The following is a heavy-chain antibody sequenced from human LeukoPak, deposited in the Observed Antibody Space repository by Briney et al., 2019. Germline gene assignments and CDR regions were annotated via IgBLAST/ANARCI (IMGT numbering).Heavy chain of an antibody. J-gene: IGHJ4*02. CDR3: ASQPPYGGNPPRAY. Sequence: PSGGSLRLSCAASGFTFSSYAMSWVRQAPGKGLEWVSAISGSGGSTYYADSVKGRFTISGDSSKNTLYLQMNSLRAEDTALYYCASQPPYGGNPPRAYWGQGTLVTVSS. V-gene: IGHV3-23*01. CDR2: ISGSGGST. D-gene: IGHD4-23*01. CDR1: GFTFSSYA.